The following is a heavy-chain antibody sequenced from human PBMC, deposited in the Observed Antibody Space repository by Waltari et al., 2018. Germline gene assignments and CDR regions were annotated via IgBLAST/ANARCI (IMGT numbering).Heavy chain of an antibody. D-gene: IGHD4-17*01. V-gene: IGHV4-59*01. CDR3: ARSTTVVTLNYYMDV. CDR2: IYYSGST. CDR1: GGSISSYY. J-gene: IGHJ6*03. Sequence: QMQLQESGPGLVKPSETLSLTCTVSGGSISSYYWSWIRQPPGKGLEWIGYIYYSGSTNYNPSLKSRVTISVDTSKNQFSLKLSSVTAADTAVYYCARSTTVVTLNYYMDVWGKGTTVTISS.